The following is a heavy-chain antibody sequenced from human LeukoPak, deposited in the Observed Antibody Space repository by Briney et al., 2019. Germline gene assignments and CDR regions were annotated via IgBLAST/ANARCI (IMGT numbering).Heavy chain of an antibody. CDR3: AKVGTTGTAY. CDR2: IRYDGSNK. Sequence: PGGSLRLSCPASGFTFSSFGMHWVRQAQGKGLEWVAFIRYDGSNKYYADSVKGRFTISRDNSKNTLYLQMNSLRAEDTAVYYCAKVGTTGTAYWGQGTLVTVSS. D-gene: IGHD1-1*01. V-gene: IGHV3-30*02. CDR1: GFTFSSFG. J-gene: IGHJ4*02.